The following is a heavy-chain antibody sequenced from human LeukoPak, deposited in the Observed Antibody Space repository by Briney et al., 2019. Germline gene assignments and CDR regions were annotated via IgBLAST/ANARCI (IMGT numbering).Heavy chain of an antibody. CDR1: GFTFSSYA. CDR3: ANLIWWNQGYYGTDV. CDR2: ISGSGGST. Sequence: GGSLRLSCAASGFTFSSYAMSWVRQAPGKGLEWVSAISGSGGSTYYADSVKGRFTISRDNSKNTLYLQMNSLRAEDTAVYYCANLIWWNQGYYGTDVWGQGTTVTVSS. D-gene: IGHD1-14*01. J-gene: IGHJ6*02. V-gene: IGHV3-23*01.